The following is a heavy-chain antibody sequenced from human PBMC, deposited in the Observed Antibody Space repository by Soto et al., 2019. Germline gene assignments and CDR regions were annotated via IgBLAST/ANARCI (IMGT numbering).Heavy chain of an antibody. CDR1: GFTFSSYS. D-gene: IGHD6-19*01. J-gene: IGHJ4*02. CDR2: ISSSSSYI. V-gene: IGHV3-21*01. Sequence: EVQLVESGGGLVKPGGSLRLSCAASGFTFSSYSMNWVRQAPGKGLEWVSSISSSSSYIYYADSVKGRFTISRANAKNSLYLQMNSLRAEDTAVYYCARGAVAGTVANFDYWGQGTLVTVSS. CDR3: ARGAVAGTVANFDY.